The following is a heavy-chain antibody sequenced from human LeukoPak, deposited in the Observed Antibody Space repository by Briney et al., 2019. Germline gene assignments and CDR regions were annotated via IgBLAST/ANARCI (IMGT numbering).Heavy chain of an antibody. CDR2: INHSGST. D-gene: IGHD1-26*01. V-gene: IGHV4-34*01. CDR3: ARGSGSYDY. Sequence: PSETLSLTCAVYGGSFSGYYWSWIRQPPGKGLEWIGEINHSGSTNYNPSLKSRVTMSVDTSKNQFSLKLSSVTAADTAVYYCARGSGSYDYWGQGTLVTVSS. CDR1: GGSFSGYY. J-gene: IGHJ4*02.